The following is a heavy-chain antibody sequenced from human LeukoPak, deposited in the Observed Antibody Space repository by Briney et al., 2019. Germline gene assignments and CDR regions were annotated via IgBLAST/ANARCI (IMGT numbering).Heavy chain of an antibody. D-gene: IGHD2-8*01. J-gene: IGHJ3*02. CDR1: GRTFTEYY. Sequence: EGSLRPSCAASGRTFTEYYMHWIRQAPGKGLEWVSFIGGTAGNTYYADSVKGRFTISRDNAKNSLYLQMNSLRAEDTAVYYCAREWSAFDIWGQGTMVTVSS. CDR3: AREWSAFDI. V-gene: IGHV3-11*04. CDR2: IGGTAGNT.